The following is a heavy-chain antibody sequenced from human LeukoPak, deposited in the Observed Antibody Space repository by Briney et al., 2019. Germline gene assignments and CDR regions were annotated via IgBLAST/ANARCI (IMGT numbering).Heavy chain of an antibody. V-gene: IGHV4-38-2*01. CDR1: GFTFSSYG. J-gene: IGHJ4*02. CDR2: IYYSGST. Sequence: GSLRLSCAASGFTFSSYGMSWVRQAPGEGLEWIGSIYYSGSTYYNPSLKSRVTISVDTSKNQFSLKLSSVTAADTAVYYCARKRELIHFDYWGQGTLVTVSS. D-gene: IGHD1-26*01. CDR3: ARKRELIHFDY.